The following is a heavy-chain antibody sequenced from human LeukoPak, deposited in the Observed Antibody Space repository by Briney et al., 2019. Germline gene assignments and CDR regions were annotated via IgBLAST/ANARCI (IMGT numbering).Heavy chain of an antibody. CDR3: ARNTSGFKLGDAFDI. D-gene: IGHD3-22*01. Sequence: GGSLRLSCAASGFTFSSYAMTWVRQAPGEGLEWISAISGSAYSTSYADSVKGRFTISRDNSKNTLYLQMNSLRAEDTAIYYCARNTSGFKLGDAFDIWGQGTMVTVSS. J-gene: IGHJ3*02. V-gene: IGHV3-23*01. CDR1: GFTFSSYA. CDR2: ISGSAYST.